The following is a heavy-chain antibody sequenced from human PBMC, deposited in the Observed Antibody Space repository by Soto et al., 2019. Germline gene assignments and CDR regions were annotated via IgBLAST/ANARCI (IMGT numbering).Heavy chain of an antibody. CDR2: ISYDGSNK. CDR3: ARGHDIDNWFDP. V-gene: IGHV3-30-3*01. CDR1: GFTFSNAW. J-gene: IGHJ5*02. D-gene: IGHD3-9*01. Sequence: GGSLRLSCAASGFTFSNAWMHWVRQAPGKGLEWVAVISYDGSNKYYADSVKGRFTISRDNSKNTLYLQMNSLRAEDTAVYYCARGHDIDNWFDPWGQGTLVTV.